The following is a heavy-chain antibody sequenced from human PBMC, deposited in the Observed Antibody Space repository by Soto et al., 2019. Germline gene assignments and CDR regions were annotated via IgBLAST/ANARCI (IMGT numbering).Heavy chain of an antibody. CDR3: ARGRGYGSGSYYSTDYYYGMDV. CDR1: GGSFSGYY. CDR2: INHSGST. V-gene: IGHV4-34*01. D-gene: IGHD3-10*01. Sequence: SETLSLTCAVYGGSFSGYYWSWIRQPPGKGLEWIGEINHSGSTNYNPSLKSRGTISVDTSKNQFSLKLSSVTAADTAVYYCARGRGYGSGSYYSTDYYYGMDVWGQGTTVTVSS. J-gene: IGHJ6*02.